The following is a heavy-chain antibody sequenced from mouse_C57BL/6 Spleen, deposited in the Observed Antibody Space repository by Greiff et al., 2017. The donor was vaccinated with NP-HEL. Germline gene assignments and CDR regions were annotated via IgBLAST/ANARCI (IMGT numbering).Heavy chain of an antibody. CDR3: ARKEANWGFDY. CDR1: GYTFTNYW. D-gene: IGHD4-1*01. V-gene: IGHV1-63*01. Sequence: VQLKESGAELVRPGTSVKMSCKASGYTFTNYWIGWAKQRPGHGLEWIGDIYPGGGYTNYNEKFKGKATLTADKSSSTAYMQFSSLTSEDSAIYYCARKEANWGFDYWGQGTTLTVSS. CDR2: IYPGGGYT. J-gene: IGHJ2*01.